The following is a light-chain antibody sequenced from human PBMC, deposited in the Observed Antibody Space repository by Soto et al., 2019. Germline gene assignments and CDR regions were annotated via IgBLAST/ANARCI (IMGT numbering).Light chain of an antibody. CDR3: NSYREDHPRFYV. J-gene: IGLJ1*01. CDR1: HSDIGNYNY. CDR2: DVG. Sequence: TQPATVTGSPGEAISISCTGTHSDIGNYNYVSWYQHLPGKAPKLMIYDVGSRPSGVSSRFSGSKSGNTASLAISGLQAEDEADYYCNSYREDHPRFYVFGTGTRSPS. V-gene: IGLV2-14*03.